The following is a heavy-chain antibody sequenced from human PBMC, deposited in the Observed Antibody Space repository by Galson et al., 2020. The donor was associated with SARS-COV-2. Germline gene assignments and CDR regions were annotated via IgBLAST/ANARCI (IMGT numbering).Heavy chain of an antibody. V-gene: IGHV2-70*01. CDR3: ARMADGYGGYDYGSSPFDY. J-gene: IGHJ4*02. CDR2: IDWDNDK. Sequence: WIRQPPGKALEWLALIDWDNDKYYSTSLKTRLTISGDTSKNQVFLTMTNMDPADTATYYCARMADGYGGYDYGSSPFDYWGQGTLVTVSS. D-gene: IGHD5-12*01.